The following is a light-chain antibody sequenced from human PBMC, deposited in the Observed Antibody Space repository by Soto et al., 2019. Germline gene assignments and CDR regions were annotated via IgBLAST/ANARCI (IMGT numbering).Light chain of an antibody. J-gene: IGKJ1*01. V-gene: IGKV1-5*01. CDR3: QQYNSYWT. Sequence: DSQVTQSPSTLSASVGDRFTITCRPSQSISSWSAWYQQEPGKAPKLLIYDASSLESGVPSRFSGSGSGTEFTLTISSLQPDDFPTYYCQQYNSYWTFGQGTKVDIK. CDR2: DAS. CDR1: QSISSW.